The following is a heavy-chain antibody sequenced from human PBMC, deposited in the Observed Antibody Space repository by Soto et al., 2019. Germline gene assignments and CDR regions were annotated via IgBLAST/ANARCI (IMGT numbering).Heavy chain of an antibody. CDR3: ATVAPATAINNWFDP. CDR2: FDPEDGET. Sequence: ASVKGSCKVSGYTLTELSMRWVRQAPGKGLEWMGGFDPEDGETIYAQKFQGRVTMTEDTSTDTAYMELSSLRSEDTAVYYCATVAPATAINNWFDPWGQGTLVTVSS. J-gene: IGHJ5*02. CDR1: GYTLTELS. V-gene: IGHV1-24*01. D-gene: IGHD2-2*02.